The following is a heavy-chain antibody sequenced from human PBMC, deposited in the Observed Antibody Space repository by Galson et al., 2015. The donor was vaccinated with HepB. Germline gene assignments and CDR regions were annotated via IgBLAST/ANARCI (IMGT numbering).Heavy chain of an antibody. CDR3: AKVFRWELLHDAFDI. CDR1: GFTFSSYG. V-gene: IGHV3-30*18. CDR2: ISYDGSNK. Sequence: SLRLSCAASGFTFSSYGMHWVRQAPGKGLEWAAVISYDGSNKYYADSVKGRFTISRDNSKNTLYLQMNSLRAEDTAVYYCAKVFRWELLHDAFDIWGQGTMVTVSS. D-gene: IGHD1-26*01. J-gene: IGHJ3*02.